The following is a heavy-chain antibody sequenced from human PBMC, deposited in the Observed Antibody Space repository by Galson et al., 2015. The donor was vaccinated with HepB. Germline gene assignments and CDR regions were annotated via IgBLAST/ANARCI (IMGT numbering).Heavy chain of an antibody. D-gene: IGHD1-26*01. CDR1: GYTLTELS. CDR3: ATDYGGIVGESPVGFDY. V-gene: IGHV1-24*01. Sequence: SVKVSCKVSGYTLTELSMHWVRQAPGKGLEWMGGFDPEDGETIYAQKFQGRVTMTEDTSTDTAYMELSSLRSEDTAVYYCATDYGGIVGESPVGFDYWGQGTLVTVSS. CDR2: FDPEDGET. J-gene: IGHJ4*02.